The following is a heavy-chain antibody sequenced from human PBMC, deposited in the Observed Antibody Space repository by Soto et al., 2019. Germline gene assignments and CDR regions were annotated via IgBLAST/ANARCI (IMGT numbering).Heavy chain of an antibody. V-gene: IGHV3-23*01. D-gene: IGHD5-12*01. J-gene: IGHJ4*02. CDR1: GFTFSSYA. Sequence: EVQLLESGGGLVQPGGSLRLSCAASGFTFSSYAMSWVRQAPGKGLEWVSAISGSGGSTYYADSVKGRFTISRDNSKNTLYLQMNSLRAEDTAVYYXXKDQWGIVATTLDYWGQGTLVTVSS. CDR3: XKDQWGIVATTLDY. CDR2: ISGSGGST.